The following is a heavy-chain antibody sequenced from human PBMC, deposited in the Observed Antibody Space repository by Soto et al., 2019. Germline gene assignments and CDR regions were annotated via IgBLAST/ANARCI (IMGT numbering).Heavy chain of an antibody. D-gene: IGHD3-3*01. CDR2: INAGNGNT. J-gene: IGHJ6*03. Sequence: GASVKVSCKASGYTFTSYAMHWVRQAPGQRLEWMGWINAGNGNTKYSQKFQGRVTITRDTSASTAYMELSSLRSEDTAVYYCARGYYDFWSGYSGDYYYYYMDVWGKGTTVTVSS. V-gene: IGHV1-3*01. CDR3: ARGYYDFWSGYSGDYYYYYMDV. CDR1: GYTFTSYA.